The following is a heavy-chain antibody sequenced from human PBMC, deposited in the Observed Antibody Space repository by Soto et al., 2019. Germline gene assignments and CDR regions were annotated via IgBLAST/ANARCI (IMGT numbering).Heavy chain of an antibody. CDR2: ISSSSSTI. Sequence: GGSLRLSCAASGFTFSSYSMNWVRQAPGKGLEWVSYISSSSSTIYYADSVKGRFSISRDNAKNSLSLQMNSLRDEDTAVYYCARTGIAESGTMYGMDVWGQGITVTVSS. D-gene: IGHD6-13*01. J-gene: IGHJ6*02. CDR3: ARTGIAESGTMYGMDV. CDR1: GFTFSSYS. V-gene: IGHV3-48*02.